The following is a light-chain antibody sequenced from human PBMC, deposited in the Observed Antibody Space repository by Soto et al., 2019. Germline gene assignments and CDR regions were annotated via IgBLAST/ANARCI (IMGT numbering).Light chain of an antibody. CDR2: KAS. CDR1: QSISSW. V-gene: IGKV1-5*03. J-gene: IGKJ1*01. Sequence: DIQMTQSPSTLSASVGDRVTITCRASQSISSWLAWYQQKPGKAPKLLIYKASSLESWVPSRFIGSRSVTEFTLTISSLQPDDFATYYCQHYNSYWTFGQGTKVEIK. CDR3: QHYNSYWT.